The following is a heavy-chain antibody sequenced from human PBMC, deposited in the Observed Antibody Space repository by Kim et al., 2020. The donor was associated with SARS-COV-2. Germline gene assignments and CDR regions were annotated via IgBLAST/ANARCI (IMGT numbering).Heavy chain of an antibody. CDR3: VKGRSTVPGSKDLDY. D-gene: IGHD6-19*01. CDR1: GFNFGTYA. V-gene: IGHV3-23*01. CDR2: IGSTSENI. J-gene: IGHJ4*01. Sequence: GGSLRLSCVASGFNFGTYAMLWVRQAPGKGLEWVSRIGSTSENIFYADSVKGRFTTSRDNSKNTVFLHLNSLIDEDKAIYYCVKGRSTVPGSKDLDYWG.